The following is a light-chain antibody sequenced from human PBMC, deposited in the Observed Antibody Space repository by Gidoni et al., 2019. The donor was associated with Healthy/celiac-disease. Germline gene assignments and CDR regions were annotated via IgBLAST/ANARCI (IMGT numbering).Light chain of an antibody. Sequence: EIVLTQSPATLSLSPGERATLSCRASQSVSSYLAWYQQKPGQDPRLLIYDASNRATCIPARFTGSESETLFTITVSSLVPVDFAVYYCQQRSNWYTFGQGTKLEIK. CDR2: DAS. V-gene: IGKV3-11*01. CDR1: QSVSSY. CDR3: QQRSNWYT. J-gene: IGKJ2*01.